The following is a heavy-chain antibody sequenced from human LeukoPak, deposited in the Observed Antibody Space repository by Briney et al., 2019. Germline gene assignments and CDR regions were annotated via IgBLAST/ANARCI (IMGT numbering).Heavy chain of an antibody. CDR3: ARGDGSGSGRWFDP. CDR2: IYHTGCT. J-gene: IGHJ5*02. CDR1: GASISSGTYS. D-gene: IGHD3-10*01. Sequence: PSETLSLTCTVSGASISSGTYSWSWIRQPPGEGLEWIGYIYHTGCTYYNPSLKSRVTISVDRSKNQFSLNLNSVTAADTALYYCARGDGSGSGRWFDPWGQGTLITVSS. V-gene: IGHV4-30-2*01.